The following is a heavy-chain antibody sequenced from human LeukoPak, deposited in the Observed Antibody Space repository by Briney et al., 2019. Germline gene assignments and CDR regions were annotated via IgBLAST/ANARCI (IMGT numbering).Heavy chain of an antibody. CDR2: IYPGDSDS. CDR3: VRRGEILADFDY. CDR1: GYSFTSYS. J-gene: IGHJ4*02. V-gene: IGHV5-51*01. D-gene: IGHD3-9*01. Sequence: GESLKISCKGSGYSFTSYSIGWVRQMPGKGLEWMGIIYPGDSDSRYIPSFQGQVTFTADKSITTAYLQWSSLKASDTAMYYCVRRGEILADFDYWGQGTLVTVSS.